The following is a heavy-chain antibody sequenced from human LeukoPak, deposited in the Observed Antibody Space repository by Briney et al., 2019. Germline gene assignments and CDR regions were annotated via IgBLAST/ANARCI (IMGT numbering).Heavy chain of an antibody. CDR1: GYSISSGHY. J-gene: IGHJ6*03. CDR2: IDHSGST. V-gene: IGHV4-38-2*02. CDR3: ARVAGSNYYYYYMDV. D-gene: IGHD1-1*01. Sequence: SETLSLTCTVSGYSISSGHYWGWIRQPPGKGLEWTGSIDHSGSTYYNPSLKSRVTISVDTSKNQFSLKLSSVTAADTAVYYCARVAGSNYYYYYMDVWGKGTTVTVSS.